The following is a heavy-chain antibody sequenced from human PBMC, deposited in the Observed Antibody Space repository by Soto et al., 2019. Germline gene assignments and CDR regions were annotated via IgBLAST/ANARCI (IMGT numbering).Heavy chain of an antibody. CDR3: ARGGDVYNSGAVY. Sequence: QVQLVQSGAEVKEPGSSVKVSCKASGGGNLRDYRTTWVRRAPGLGLEWMGGIIPKLGSANYAQNFQGRVTITADESTNTVYMERRTLRSDDTAVYYCARGGDVYNSGAVYWGHGTPVTVSS. V-gene: IGHV1-69*01. J-gene: IGHJ4*01. CDR1: GGGNLRDYR. CDR2: IIPKLGSA. D-gene: IGHD2-21*02.